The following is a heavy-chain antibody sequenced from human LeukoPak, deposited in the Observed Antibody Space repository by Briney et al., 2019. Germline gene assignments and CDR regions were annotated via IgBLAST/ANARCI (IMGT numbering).Heavy chain of an antibody. J-gene: IGHJ4*02. Sequence: SETLSLTCTVSGGSISSYYWSWIRQPPGKGLEWIGYIYYSGSTNYNPSLKSRVTISVDTSKNQFPLKLSSVTAADTAVYYCARAVAGTSYFDYWGQGTLVTVSS. CDR2: IYYSGST. CDR3: ARAVAGTSYFDY. D-gene: IGHD6-19*01. V-gene: IGHV4-59*08. CDR1: GGSISSYY.